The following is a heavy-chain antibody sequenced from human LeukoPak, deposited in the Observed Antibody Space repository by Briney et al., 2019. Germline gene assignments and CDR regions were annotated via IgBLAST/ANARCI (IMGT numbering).Heavy chain of an antibody. CDR2: IKQDGSEK. D-gene: IGHD3-22*01. J-gene: IGHJ4*02. CDR3: ARGLDTMIVVVMGLDY. V-gene: IGHV3-7*04. CDR1: GFTFSGYW. Sequence: GGSLRLSSAASGFTFSGYWLSWVRQAPGKGLEWVANIKQDGSEKYYVDSVKGRFTISRDNAKNSLYLQMNSLRAEDTAVYYCARGLDTMIVVVMGLDYWGQGTLVTVSS.